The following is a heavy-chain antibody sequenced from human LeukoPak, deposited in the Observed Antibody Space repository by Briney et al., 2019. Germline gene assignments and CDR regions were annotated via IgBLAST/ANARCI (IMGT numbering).Heavy chain of an antibody. CDR1: GGTFSSYA. CDR2: IIPIFGTA. J-gene: IGHJ4*02. D-gene: IGHD3-22*01. V-gene: IGHV1-69*01. Sequence: GSSVKVSCKASGGTFSSYAISWVRQAPGQGLEWMGGIIPIFGTANYAQKFQGRVTITADESTSTAYMEPSSLRSEDTAVYYCAREAGENYYDSSGYYDYWGQGTLVTVSS. CDR3: AREAGENYYDSSGYYDY.